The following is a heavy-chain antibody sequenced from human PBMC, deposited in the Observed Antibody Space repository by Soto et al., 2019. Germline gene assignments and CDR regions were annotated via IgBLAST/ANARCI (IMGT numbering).Heavy chain of an antibody. Sequence: QVQLVQSGAEVKKPGSSVKVSCKVFGGTFSSYAISWVRQAPGQGLEWMGGIIPMFGSANYAQKFQGRVTITADESTRTAHMAMSSLRSEDTAVYYCARERVGDPGGIYLYCYGMDVWGQGTTVTVSS. CDR3: ARERVGDPGGIYLYCYGMDV. D-gene: IGHD1-26*01. J-gene: IGHJ6*02. CDR1: GGTFSSYA. V-gene: IGHV1-69*01. CDR2: IIPMFGSA.